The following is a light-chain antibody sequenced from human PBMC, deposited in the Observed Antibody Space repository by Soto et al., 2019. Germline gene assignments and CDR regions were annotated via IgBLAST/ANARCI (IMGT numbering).Light chain of an antibody. J-gene: IGKJ3*01. CDR3: QQRSKRPPLFT. Sequence: EIVLTQSPATLSLSPGESATLSCRASQSVSSYLAWYQQKPGQAPRLLIYDASNRATGIPARFRGSWSGTDFSLTISNLETEDFPVYYCQQRSKRPPLFTFSPGTKVDIK. V-gene: IGKV3-11*01. CDR2: DAS. CDR1: QSVSSY.